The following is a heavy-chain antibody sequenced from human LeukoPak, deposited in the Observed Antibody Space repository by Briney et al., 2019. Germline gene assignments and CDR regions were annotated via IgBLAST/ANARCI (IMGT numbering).Heavy chain of an antibody. CDR2: INPNSGGT. J-gene: IGHJ4*02. CDR3: ARGHYYDSSGYYVTG. V-gene: IGHV1-2*02. CDR1: GYTFTRYY. D-gene: IGHD3-22*01. Sequence: ASVKVSSKASGYTFTRYYMHWVRQAPGQGLEWMGWINPNSGGTNYAQKFQGRVTMTRDTSISTAYMELSRLRSDDTAVYYCARGHYYDSSGYYVTGWGQGTLVTVSS.